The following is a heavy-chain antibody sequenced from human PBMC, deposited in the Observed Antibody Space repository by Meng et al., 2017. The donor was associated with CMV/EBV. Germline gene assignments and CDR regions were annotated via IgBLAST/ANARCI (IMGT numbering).Heavy chain of an antibody. Sequence: CKASVYPFTSYYMHWVRQAPGQGLEWMGIINPSGGSTSYAQKFQGRVTMTRDTSTSTVYMGLSSLGSEDTAVYYCASVAVAGPNFDYWGQGTLVTVSS. V-gene: IGHV1-46*01. D-gene: IGHD6-19*01. CDR3: ASVAVAGPNFDY. CDR1: VYPFTSYY. CDR2: INPSGGST. J-gene: IGHJ4*02.